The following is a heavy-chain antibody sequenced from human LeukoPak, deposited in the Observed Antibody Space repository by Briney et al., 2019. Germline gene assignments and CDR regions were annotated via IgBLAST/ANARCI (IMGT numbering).Heavy chain of an antibody. Sequence: ASVKVSCKASGGTFSSYAISWVRQAPGQGLEWMGGIIPIFGTANYAQKFQGRVTITADESTSTAYMELSSLRSEDTAVYYCARVSFPARNWFDPWGQGTLVTVSS. CDR3: ARVSFPARNWFDP. V-gene: IGHV1-69*13. CDR2: IIPIFGTA. CDR1: GGTFSSYA. J-gene: IGHJ5*02.